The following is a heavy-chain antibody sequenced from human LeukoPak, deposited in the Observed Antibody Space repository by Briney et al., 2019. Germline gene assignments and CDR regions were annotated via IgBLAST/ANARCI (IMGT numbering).Heavy chain of an antibody. Sequence: SETLSLTCTVSGYSISSGYYWGWIRQPPGKGLDWIGSIYHGGSTYYSPSLKSRVTISVDTSKNQFSLRLSSVTAADTAVYYCARDFTVTTWYYFDYWGQGTLVTVSS. CDR3: ARDFTVTTWYYFDY. CDR1: GYSISSGYY. J-gene: IGHJ4*02. D-gene: IGHD4-17*01. V-gene: IGHV4-38-2*02. CDR2: IYHGGST.